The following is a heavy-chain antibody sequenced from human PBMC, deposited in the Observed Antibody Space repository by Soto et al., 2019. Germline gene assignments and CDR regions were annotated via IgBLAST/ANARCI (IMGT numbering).Heavy chain of an antibody. CDR3: ARDYYNSPNSMDV. J-gene: IGHJ6*02. CDR1: GGSISSGGYS. V-gene: IGHV4-30-2*01. D-gene: IGHD3-10*01. Sequence: TLSLTCAVSGGSISSGGYSWSWIRQPPGKGLEWIGYIYHSGSPYYNPSLGGRVTISVDTSKSQFSLTLRSVTAADTALYYCARDYYNSPNSMDVWGQATTVTVSS. CDR2: IYHSGSP.